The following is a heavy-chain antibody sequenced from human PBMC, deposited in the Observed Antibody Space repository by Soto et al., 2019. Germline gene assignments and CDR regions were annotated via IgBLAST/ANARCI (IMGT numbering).Heavy chain of an antibody. CDR3: ARMGFRVVPSTRTRFDY. CDR1: GFTFSTYA. Sequence: HPGGSLRLSCAASGFTFSTYAMSWVRQAPGKGLEWVSLISNIGDETFYTNSVTGRFTISRDNSRNTVSLQMNSLAAEDTAVYYCARMGFRVVPSTRTRFDYWGQGALVTVSS. D-gene: IGHD2-2*01. CDR2: ISNIGDET. V-gene: IGHV3-23*01. J-gene: IGHJ4*02.